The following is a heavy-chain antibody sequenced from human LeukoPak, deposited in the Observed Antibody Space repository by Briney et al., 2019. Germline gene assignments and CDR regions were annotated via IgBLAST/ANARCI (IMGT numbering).Heavy chain of an antibody. D-gene: IGHD4-17*01. Sequence: GGSLRLSCAASGSTFSSYAMHWVRQAPGKGLEWVAVIWSDTTNKYYVDSVKGRFTISRDNSKNTLYLQMSSLRAEDTAMYYCARDRLTTVTTFHFDYWGQGTLVTVSS. V-gene: IGHV3-33*01. CDR3: ARDRLTTVTTFHFDY. CDR2: IWSDTTNK. CDR1: GSTFSSYA. J-gene: IGHJ4*02.